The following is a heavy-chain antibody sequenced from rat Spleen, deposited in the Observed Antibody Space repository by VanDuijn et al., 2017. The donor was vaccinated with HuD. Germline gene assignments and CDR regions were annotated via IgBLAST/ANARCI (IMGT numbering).Heavy chain of an antibody. CDR2: ISYDGSST. CDR3: ATGRDWDY. V-gene: IGHV5-7*01. J-gene: IGHJ2*01. D-gene: IGHD4-2*01. Sequence: EVQLVESGGGLVQPGRSLKLSCAASGFTFSDYYMAWVRQAPTKGLEWVATISYDGSSTYYRDSVKGRFTISRDNAKSTLYLQMDSLRSEDTATYYCATGRDWDYWGQGVMVTVSS. CDR1: GFTFSDYY.